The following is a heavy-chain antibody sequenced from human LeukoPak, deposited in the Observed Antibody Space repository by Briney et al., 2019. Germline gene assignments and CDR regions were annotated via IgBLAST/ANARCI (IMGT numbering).Heavy chain of an antibody. CDR3: ARDQRMTTVTISAYYYGMDV. CDR2: ISGSGGST. V-gene: IGHV3-23*01. CDR1: GFTFSSYA. Sequence: GGSLRLSCAASGFTFSSYAMSWVRQAPGKGLEWVSAISGSGGSTYYADSVKGRFTISRDNSKNTLYLQMNSLRAEDTAVYYCARDQRMTTVTISAYYYGMDVWGQGTTVTVSS. J-gene: IGHJ6*02. D-gene: IGHD4-17*01.